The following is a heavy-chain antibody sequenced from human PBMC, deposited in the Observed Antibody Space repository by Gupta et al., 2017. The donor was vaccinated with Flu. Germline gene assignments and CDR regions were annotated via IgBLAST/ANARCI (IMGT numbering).Heavy chain of an antibody. CDR2: ISGRRSSM. J-gene: IGHJ4*02. Sequence: EVHLAESGGGLVKSGGSLRLSCAASGFTFSSYSMTWVRQAPGKGLEWVSVISGRRSSMHYADSVKGRVIISRDNDKKSLDVQMNSLRADDTAMYYCARASAFESWGYQRDYFDSWGQGTLVTVSS. CDR3: ARASAFESWGYQRDYFDS. V-gene: IGHV3-21*01. CDR1: GFTFSSYS. D-gene: IGHD3-16*01.